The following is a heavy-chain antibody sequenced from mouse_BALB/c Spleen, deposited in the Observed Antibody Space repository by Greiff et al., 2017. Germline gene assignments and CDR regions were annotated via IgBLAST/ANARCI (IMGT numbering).Heavy chain of an antibody. Sequence: EVKLVESGGGLVKPGGSLKLSCAASGFSFSSYAMSWVRQTPAKRLEWVASISSGGSTYYPDSVKGRFTISRDNARNILYLQMSSLRSEDTAMYYCARGLYGGFAYWGQGTLVTVSA. CDR2: ISSGGST. D-gene: IGHD1-2*01. J-gene: IGHJ3*01. CDR1: GFSFSSYA. CDR3: ARGLYGGFAY. V-gene: IGHV5-6-5*01.